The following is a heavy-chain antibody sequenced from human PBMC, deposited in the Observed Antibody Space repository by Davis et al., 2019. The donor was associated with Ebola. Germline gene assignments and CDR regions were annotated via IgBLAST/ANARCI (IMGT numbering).Heavy chain of an antibody. D-gene: IGHD1-14*01. CDR2: INAGNGNT. J-gene: IGHJ4*02. CDR3: ASNRMGVNTPFDY. V-gene: IGHV1/OR15-3*02. CDR1: GYTFTGYY. Sequence: ASVKVSCKASGYTFTGYYMHWVRQAPGQGLEWMGWINAGNGNTKYSQKFRGRVTITRDTSASTSYMELSSLRSEDTAVYYCASNRMGVNTPFDYWGQGTLVTVSS.